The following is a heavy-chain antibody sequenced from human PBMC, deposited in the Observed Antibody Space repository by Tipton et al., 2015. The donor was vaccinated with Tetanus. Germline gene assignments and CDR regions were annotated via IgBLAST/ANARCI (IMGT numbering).Heavy chain of an antibody. J-gene: IGHJ4*02. CDR3: ARHESLVGESYDY. CDR1: GGSISSGNYY. CDR2: LYFSGRT. V-gene: IGHV4-39*01. Sequence: LRLSCTVSGGSISSGNYYWGWIRQPPGKGLEWIGSLYFSGRTYYSPPLKSRVTISVDTSNTQFSLKLTSVTAADSAVYYCARHESLVGESYDYWGQGTLVTVSS. D-gene: IGHD3-10*01.